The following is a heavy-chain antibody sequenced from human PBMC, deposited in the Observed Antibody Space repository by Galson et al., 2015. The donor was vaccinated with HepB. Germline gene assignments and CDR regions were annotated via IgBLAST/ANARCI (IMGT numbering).Heavy chain of an antibody. CDR1: GFTFSSYS. Sequence: SLRLSCAASGFTFSSYSMNWVRQAPGKGLEWVSYISSSSSTIYYADSVKGRFTISRDNAKNSLYLQMNSLRDEDTAVYYCAREGASGSYWSNDYYYGMDVWGQGTTVTVSS. J-gene: IGHJ6*02. CDR2: ISSSSSTI. V-gene: IGHV3-48*02. CDR3: AREGASGSYWSNDYYYGMDV. D-gene: IGHD1-26*01.